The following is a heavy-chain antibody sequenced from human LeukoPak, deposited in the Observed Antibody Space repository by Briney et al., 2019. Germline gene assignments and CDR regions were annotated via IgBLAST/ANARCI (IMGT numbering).Heavy chain of an antibody. CDR3: AKLTSYGHNFDY. V-gene: IGHV3-23*01. J-gene: IGHJ4*02. D-gene: IGHD5-18*01. Sequence: GGSLRLSCAASGFTFSSYAMSWVRQAPGKGLEWVSAISGSGGSTYYADSVKGRFTISRDNSKNTLYLQMNSLSAEDTAVYYCAKLTSYGHNFDYWGQGTLVTVSS. CDR2: ISGSGGST. CDR1: GFTFSSYA.